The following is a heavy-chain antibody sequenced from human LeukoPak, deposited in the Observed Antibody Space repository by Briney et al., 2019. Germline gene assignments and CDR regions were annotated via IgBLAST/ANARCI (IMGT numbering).Heavy chain of an antibody. CDR1: GGSISSYY. Sequence: SETLSLTCSVSGGSISSYYWSWIRQPPGKGLEWIGYLYYSGSTNSNPSLKSRVTMSVDTSKNQFSLKLRSVTAADTAVYYCATDNSYGSGSYYTWGQGTLVTVSS. D-gene: IGHD3-10*01. CDR2: LYYSGST. J-gene: IGHJ4*02. CDR3: ATDNSYGSGSYYT. V-gene: IGHV4-59*01.